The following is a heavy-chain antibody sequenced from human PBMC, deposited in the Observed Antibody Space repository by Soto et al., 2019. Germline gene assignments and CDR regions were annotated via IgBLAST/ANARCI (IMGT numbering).Heavy chain of an antibody. J-gene: IGHJ5*02. D-gene: IGHD3-22*01. Sequence: EVQLVESGGGLVQPGGSLILSCAASGFTVSSNYMSWVLQAPGKGLEWVSVIYSGGTTYYADSVKGRFTISRDNSKNTLYLQMNRRSAEDTAVYYCARNVDSIDYRGWFDPWGQGTLVTVSS. CDR2: IYSGGTT. CDR1: GFTVSSNY. V-gene: IGHV3-66*01. CDR3: ARNVDSIDYRGWFDP.